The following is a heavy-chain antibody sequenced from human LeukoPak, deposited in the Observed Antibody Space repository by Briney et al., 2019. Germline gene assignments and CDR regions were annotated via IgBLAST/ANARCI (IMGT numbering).Heavy chain of an antibody. CDR1: GGSISSYY. Sequence: SETLSLTCTVSGGSISSYYWSWIRQPAGKGLEWIGRIYTSGSTNYNPSLKSRVSISIDTSKSQFSLNLSSMTGADAAVYYCARLDNGGFPLHPFFDSWGQGTLVTVSS. CDR2: IYTSGST. V-gene: IGHV4-4*07. D-gene: IGHD2-8*01. CDR3: ARLDNGGFPLHPFFDS. J-gene: IGHJ4*02.